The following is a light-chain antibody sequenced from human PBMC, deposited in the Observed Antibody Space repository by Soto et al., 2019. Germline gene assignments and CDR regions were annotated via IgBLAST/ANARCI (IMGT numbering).Light chain of an antibody. CDR1: QSISTY. CDR3: QQNYNTPT. V-gene: IGKV1-39*01. Sequence: DIQMTQSPSSLSASVGDRVTITCRASQSISTYLNWYQQKPGKAPKLLIYAASSLQSGVPSRFSGSGSGTDFTLTTSSLQPEDFATYYCQQNYNTPTFGQGTKVDIK. J-gene: IGKJ1*01. CDR2: AAS.